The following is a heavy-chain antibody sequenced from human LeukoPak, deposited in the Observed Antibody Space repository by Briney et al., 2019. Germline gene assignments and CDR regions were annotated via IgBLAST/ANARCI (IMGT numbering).Heavy chain of an antibody. J-gene: IGHJ5*02. CDR2: IYNGVNT. CDR3: ARSRAFNSGAFDP. V-gene: IGHV4-61*01. CDR1: GASVSSASY. D-gene: IGHD1-26*01. Sequence: SETLSLTCTVSGASVSSASYWTWIRQPPGKGVEWIAHIYNGVNTNYNPSLKSRVTISVDTSKNQFPLRLNSVTAADTAVYYCARSRAFNSGAFDPWGQGSLVTVSS.